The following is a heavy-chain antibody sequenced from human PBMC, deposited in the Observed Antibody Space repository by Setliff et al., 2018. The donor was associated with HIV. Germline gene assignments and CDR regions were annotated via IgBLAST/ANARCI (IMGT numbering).Heavy chain of an antibody. V-gene: IGHV1-18*01. CDR2: ISAYNGNT. J-gene: IGHJ4*02. Sequence: DSVKVSCKASGYTFTSYGISWVRQAPGQGLEWMGWISAYNGNTNYAQKLQGRVTMTTDTSTSTAYMELRSLRSDYTAVYYCARRARESTALHSDWNDVLFFDYWGQGTLVTVSS. CDR1: GYTFTSYG. CDR3: ARRARESTALHSDWNDVLFFDY. D-gene: IGHD1-1*01.